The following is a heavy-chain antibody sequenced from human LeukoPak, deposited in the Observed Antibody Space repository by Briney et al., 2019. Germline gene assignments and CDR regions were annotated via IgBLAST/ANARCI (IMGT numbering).Heavy chain of an antibody. CDR3: ARRPGYFDY. J-gene: IGHJ4*02. V-gene: IGHV4-39*01. D-gene: IGHD1-1*01. Sequence: KPSETLSLACTVSGGSISSSSYHWGWIRQPPGKGLEWIGSIYYSGTTDYNPSLKSRVTISIDTPKNEFSLKLSSVSAADTAVYYCARRPGYFDYWGQGILVTVSS. CDR1: GGSISSSSYH. CDR2: IYYSGTT.